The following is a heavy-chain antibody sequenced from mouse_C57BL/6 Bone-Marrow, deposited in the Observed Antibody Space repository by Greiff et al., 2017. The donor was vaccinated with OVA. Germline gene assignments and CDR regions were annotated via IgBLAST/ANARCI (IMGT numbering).Heavy chain of an antibody. D-gene: IGHD3-2*02. Sequence: QVQLQQSGPELVRPGASVKISCKAPGYTFTSHWMQWVRQRPGQGLEWIGEIFPGRVSTYYNEKFQGKATLTVDTSSSTAYMQLSSLTSEDSAVYFCARGHRAQAGAMDYWGQGTSVTVSS. CDR1: GYTFTSHW. CDR3: ARGHRAQAGAMDY. V-gene: IGHV1-56*01. CDR2: IFPGRVST. J-gene: IGHJ4*01.